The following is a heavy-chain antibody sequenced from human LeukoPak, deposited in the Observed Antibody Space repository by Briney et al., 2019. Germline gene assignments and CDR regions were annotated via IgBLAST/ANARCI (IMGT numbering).Heavy chain of an antibody. CDR2: ISYDGSNK. Sequence: GGSLRLSCAASGFTFSSYAMHWVRQAPGKGLEWVAVISYDGSNKYYADSVKGRFTISRDNSKNTLYLQMNSLRAEDTAVYYCAREVQDIVVVPAAIHYYYYYMDVWGKGTTVTVSS. D-gene: IGHD2-2*01. V-gene: IGHV3-30*01. J-gene: IGHJ6*03. CDR3: AREVQDIVVVPAAIHYYYYYMDV. CDR1: GFTFSSYA.